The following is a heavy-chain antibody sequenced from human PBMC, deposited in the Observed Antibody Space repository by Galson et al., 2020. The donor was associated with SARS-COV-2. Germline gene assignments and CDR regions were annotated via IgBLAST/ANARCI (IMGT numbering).Heavy chain of an antibody. CDR2: ISHDGSNE. Sequence: GGSLRLSCAASGFTFSSYAMHWVRQTPGKGLEWVAVISHDGSNEYYADFVKGRFTISRDNSKSTVYLQMSSLRPEDTAVYYCARDGAYYDFWSGDLNPEGIPYYYYYYMDVWGKGTTVTVSS. CDR1: GFTFSSYA. CDR3: ARDGAYYDFWSGDLNPEGIPYYYYYYMDV. J-gene: IGHJ6*03. V-gene: IGHV3-30*04. D-gene: IGHD3-3*01.